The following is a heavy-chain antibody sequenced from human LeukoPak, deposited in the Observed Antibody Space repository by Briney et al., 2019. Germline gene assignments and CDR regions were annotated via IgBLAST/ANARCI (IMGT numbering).Heavy chain of an antibody. CDR2: ISSGGSAI. D-gene: IGHD5-12*01. Sequence: PGGSLRLSCAVSGFTFSSYEMNWVRQAPGKGLEWVSYISSGGSAIYYADSVRGRFTISRDNARSSLYLQMNSLRIEDTAVYYCVSGYRNGVDYWGQGILVTVSS. CDR3: VSGYRNGVDY. V-gene: IGHV3-48*03. CDR1: GFTFSSYE. J-gene: IGHJ4*02.